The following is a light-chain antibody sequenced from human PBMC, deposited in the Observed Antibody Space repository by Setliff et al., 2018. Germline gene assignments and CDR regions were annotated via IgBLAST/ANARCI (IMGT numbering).Light chain of an antibody. CDR1: SSDVGSYDL. V-gene: IGLV2-14*03. J-gene: IGLJ1*01. CDR2: GVS. Sequence: QSALTQPASVSGSPGQSITISCSGTSSDVGSYDLVSWYQQHPGKAPKLIIYGVSNRPSGVSSRFSGSKSGNTASLTISGLQTEDEADYYCNAYASDTTYVFGSGTKVTVL. CDR3: NAYASDTTYV.